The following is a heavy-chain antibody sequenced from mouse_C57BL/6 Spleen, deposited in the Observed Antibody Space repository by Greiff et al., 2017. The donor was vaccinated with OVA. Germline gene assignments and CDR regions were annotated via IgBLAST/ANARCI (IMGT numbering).Heavy chain of an antibody. J-gene: IGHJ2*01. CDR2: IYPGDGDT. CDR1: GYAFSSSW. D-gene: IGHD2-5*01. CDR3: ARRAYYSNYGFDY. Sequence: VKLQESGPELVKPGASVKISCKASGYAFSSSWMNWVKQRPGKGLEWIGRIYPGDGDTNYNGKFKGKATLTADKSSSTAYMQLSSLTSEDSAVYFCARRAYYSNYGFDYWGQGTTLTVSS. V-gene: IGHV1-82*01.